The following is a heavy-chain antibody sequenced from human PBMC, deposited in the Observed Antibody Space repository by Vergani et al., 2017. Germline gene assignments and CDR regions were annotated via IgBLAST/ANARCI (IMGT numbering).Heavy chain of an antibody. CDR2: INPSGGST. CDR3: ARPHGDIPPPDPRRLDD. CDR1: GYTFTNYY. V-gene: IGHV1-46*01. Sequence: QVLLVQSGAEVKKPGASVRVSCKTSGYTFTNYYIHWVRPAPGQGREWMGIINPSGGSTTYAQQFQGRLTMTGDTSTSTVYMDLSNLRAEVTAVDYCARPHGDIPPPDPRRLDDGGQGTLVTVSS. J-gene: IGHJ4*02.